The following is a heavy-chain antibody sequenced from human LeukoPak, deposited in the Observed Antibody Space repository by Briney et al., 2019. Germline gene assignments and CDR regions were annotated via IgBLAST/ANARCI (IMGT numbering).Heavy chain of an antibody. CDR1: GYTFTSYA. Sequence: GASVKVSCKASGYTFTSYAITWVRQAPGQGLEWMGEITPIFGSANYAQRFQGRVTITADESTSTVYMELSSLRSDDTALYYCARNSRVASTSGLNYWGQGTLVTVSS. D-gene: IGHD4-23*01. CDR3: ARNSRVASTSGLNY. V-gene: IGHV1-69*13. CDR2: ITPIFGSA. J-gene: IGHJ4*02.